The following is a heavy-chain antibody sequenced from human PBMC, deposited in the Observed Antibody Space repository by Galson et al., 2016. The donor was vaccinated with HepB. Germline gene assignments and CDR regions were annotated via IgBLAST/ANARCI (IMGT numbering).Heavy chain of an antibody. CDR3: AKLEQFLVED. Sequence: ETLSLTCAVSGDSISRDTWWSWVRQPPGKGLEWIGEIYHTGSTNYDPSVKNRVTISLDKSRNQFSLRLNSVTAADTATYYCAKLEQFLVEDWGQGTLVIVSS. D-gene: IGHD6-19*01. CDR2: IYHTGST. J-gene: IGHJ4*02. V-gene: IGHV4-4*02. CDR1: GDSISRDTW.